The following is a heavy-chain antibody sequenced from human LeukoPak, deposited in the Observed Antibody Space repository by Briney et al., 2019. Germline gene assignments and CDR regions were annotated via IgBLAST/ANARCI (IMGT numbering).Heavy chain of an antibody. V-gene: IGHV3-48*03. CDR2: ISSSGSTI. CDR1: GFTFSVYH. CDR3: ARDRGGDSWFDP. D-gene: IGHD1-26*01. J-gene: IGHJ5*02. Sequence: TGGSLRLSCAASGFTFSVYHMNWVRQAPGKGLEWVSYISSSGSTIYYADSVKGRFTISRDNAKNSLYLQMNSLRAEDTAVYYCARDRGGDSWFDPWGQGTLVTVSS.